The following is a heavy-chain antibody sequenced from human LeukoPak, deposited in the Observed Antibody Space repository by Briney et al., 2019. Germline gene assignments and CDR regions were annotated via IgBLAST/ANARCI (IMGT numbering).Heavy chain of an antibody. V-gene: IGHV1-2*02. Sequence: ASVKVSCKASGYTFTGYYMHWVRQAPGQGREWMGWINPNSGGTNYAQKFQGRDTMTRDTSISTAYMQLSRLRSDDTAVYYCARGLDDYVWGSYRYLAFSFDYWGQGTLSPSPQ. D-gene: IGHD3-16*02. CDR3: ARGLDDYVWGSYRYLAFSFDY. CDR1: GYTFTGYY. CDR2: INPNSGGT. J-gene: IGHJ4*02.